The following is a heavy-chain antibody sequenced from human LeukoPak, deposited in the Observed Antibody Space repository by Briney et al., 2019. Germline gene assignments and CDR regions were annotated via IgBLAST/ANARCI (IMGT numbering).Heavy chain of an antibody. Sequence: GGSLRLSCAASGFTFSSYAMHWVRQAPGKGLGWEAVISTDGSNKYYADSVKGRFTISRDNSKNTLYLQMNSLRAEDTAVYYCARDRYCSSTSCYNWFDPWGQGTLVTVSS. J-gene: IGHJ5*02. CDR1: GFTFSSYA. D-gene: IGHD2-2*01. CDR2: ISTDGSNK. V-gene: IGHV3-30-3*01. CDR3: ARDRYCSSTSCYNWFDP.